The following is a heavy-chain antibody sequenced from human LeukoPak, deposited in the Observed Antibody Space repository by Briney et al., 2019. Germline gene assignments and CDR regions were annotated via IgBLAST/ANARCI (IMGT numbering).Heavy chain of an antibody. CDR2: IHTGGNT. J-gene: IGHJ4*02. V-gene: IGHV3-53*01. Sequence: GGSLRLSCAASGFTVSGNYMGLVRQAPGKGLEWVSIIHTGGNTDYADSVKGRFTTSRDNSKNTLYLQMNSLRADDTAIYYCARVRSDSSGWYEFDYWGQGTLVTVSS. CDR1: GFTVSGNY. D-gene: IGHD6-19*01. CDR3: ARVRSDSSGWYEFDY.